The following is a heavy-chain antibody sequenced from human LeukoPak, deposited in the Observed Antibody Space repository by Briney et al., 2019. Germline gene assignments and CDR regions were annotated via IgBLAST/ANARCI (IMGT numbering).Heavy chain of an antibody. CDR3: ARAQAMLRIFYDAFDI. CDR1: GFIFSDYG. J-gene: IGHJ3*02. Sequence: RSGGSLRLSCAASGFIFSDYGMTWVRQAPGKGLEWVSGINWNGGRTVYADSVKGRFTISRDNAKNSLYLQMNSLRAEDTAFYYCARAQAMLRIFYDAFDIWGQGTMVTVSS. CDR2: INWNGGRT. V-gene: IGHV3-20*04. D-gene: IGHD3-10*01.